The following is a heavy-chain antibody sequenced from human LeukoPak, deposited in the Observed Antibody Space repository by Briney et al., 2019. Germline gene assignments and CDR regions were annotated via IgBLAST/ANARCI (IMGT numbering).Heavy chain of an antibody. CDR2: ISSSSSTI. J-gene: IGHJ4*02. V-gene: IGHV3-48*01. CDR1: GFTFSSYS. CDR3: ARDRSGGY. Sequence: GGSLRLSCAASGFTFSSYSMNWVRQAPGKGLEWVSYISSSSSTIYYADSVKGRFTISRGNAKNSLYLQMNSLGAEDTAVYYCARDRSGGYWDQGTLVTVSS. D-gene: IGHD3-16*01.